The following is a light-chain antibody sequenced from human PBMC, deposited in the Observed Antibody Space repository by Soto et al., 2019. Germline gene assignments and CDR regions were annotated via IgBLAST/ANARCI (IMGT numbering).Light chain of an antibody. CDR2: DVS. CDR3: SSYTSSSTVV. V-gene: IGLV2-14*01. Sequence: QSALTQPASVSGSPGQSITISCTGTSSGVGGYNYVSWYQQHPGKAPKLMIYDVSNRPSGVSNRFSGSKSGNTASLTISGLQAEDEADYYCSSYTSSSTVVFGGGPKLTVL. CDR1: SSGVGGYNY. J-gene: IGLJ2*01.